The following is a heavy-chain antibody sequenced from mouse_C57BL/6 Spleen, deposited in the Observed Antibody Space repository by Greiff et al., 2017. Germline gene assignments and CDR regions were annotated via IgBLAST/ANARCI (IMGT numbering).Heavy chain of an antibody. CDR1: GYTFTSYW. Sequence: VQLQQSGAELAKPGASVKLSCKASGYTFTSYWMHWVKQRPGQGLEWIGYINPSSGYTKYNQKFKDKATLTADKSSSTAYMQLSSLTYEDSAVYYCARSPLITTVVAHYYAMDYWGQGTSVTVSS. CDR2: INPSSGYT. D-gene: IGHD1-1*01. V-gene: IGHV1-7*01. J-gene: IGHJ4*01. CDR3: ARSPLITTVVAHYYAMDY.